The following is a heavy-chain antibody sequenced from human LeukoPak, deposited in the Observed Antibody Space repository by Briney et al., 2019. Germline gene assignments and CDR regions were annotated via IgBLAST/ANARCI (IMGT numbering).Heavy chain of an antibody. V-gene: IGHV1-3*01. J-gene: IGHJ4*02. CDR3: ARVQSAYCSSSSCYGGYFDY. Sequence: ASVKVSCKASGYTFTSYAMHWVRQAPGRRPEWMGWINAGNGNTKYSQKFQGRVTITRDTSASTAYMELSSLRPEDTAVYYCARVQSAYCSSSSCYGGYFDYWGQGTLVTVSS. CDR1: GYTFTSYA. CDR2: INAGNGNT. D-gene: IGHD2-2*01.